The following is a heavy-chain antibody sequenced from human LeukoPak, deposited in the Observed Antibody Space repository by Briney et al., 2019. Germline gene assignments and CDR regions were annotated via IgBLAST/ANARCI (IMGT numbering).Heavy chain of an antibody. D-gene: IGHD1-14*01. CDR1: GFTFSSYI. Sequence: GGSLRLSCAASGFTFSSYIMNWVRQAPGKGLEWVSSISSSSSYIYYADSVKGRFTISRDNAKNSLYLQMNSLRAEDTAVYYCARDHNPASFDYWGQGTLVTVSS. CDR3: ARDHNPASFDY. J-gene: IGHJ4*02. CDR2: ISSSSSYI. V-gene: IGHV3-21*01.